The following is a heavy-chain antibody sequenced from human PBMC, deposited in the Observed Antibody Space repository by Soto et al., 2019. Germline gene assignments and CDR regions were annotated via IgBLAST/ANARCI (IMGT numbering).Heavy chain of an antibody. D-gene: IGHD2-15*01. Sequence: PSETLSLTCSVSGGSISNYYWSLIRQSAGKGLEWIGRIYPGGSTNYNPSLKSRVTMSVATPKNQVSLRLTSVTAADTAVYYWARASVGPPGDGSWIMPFDFWGQGTRVT. CDR3: ARASVGPPGDGSWIMPFDF. CDR2: IYPGGST. V-gene: IGHV4-4*07. CDR1: GGSISNYY. J-gene: IGHJ4*02.